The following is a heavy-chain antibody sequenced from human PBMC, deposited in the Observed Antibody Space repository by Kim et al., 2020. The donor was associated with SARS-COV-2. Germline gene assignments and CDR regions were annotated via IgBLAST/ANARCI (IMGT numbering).Heavy chain of an antibody. V-gene: IGHV3-49*04. J-gene: IGHJ3*02. CDR3: TSSGAPALALGYAFDI. Sequence: GGSLRLSCTASGFTFGDYAMSWVRQAPGKGLEWVGFIRSKAYGGTTEYAASVKGRFTISRDDSKSIAYLQMNSLKTEDTAVYYCTSSGAPALALGYAFDIWGQGTMVTVSS. D-gene: IGHD5-18*01. CDR2: IRSKAYGGTT. CDR1: GFTFGDYA.